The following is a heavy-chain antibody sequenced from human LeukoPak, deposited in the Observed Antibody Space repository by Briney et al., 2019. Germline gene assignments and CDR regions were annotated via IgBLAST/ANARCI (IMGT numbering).Heavy chain of an antibody. CDR2: ISSSSSYI. CDR1: GFTFSSYS. CDR3: ARESGYINWFDP. J-gene: IGHJ5*02. D-gene: IGHD6-25*01. Sequence: SLRLSCAASGFTFSSYSMNWVRQAPGKGLEWVSSISSSSSYIYYADSVKGRFTISRDNAKNSLYLQMNSLRAEDTAVYYCARESGYINWFDPWGQGTLVTVSS. V-gene: IGHV3-21*01.